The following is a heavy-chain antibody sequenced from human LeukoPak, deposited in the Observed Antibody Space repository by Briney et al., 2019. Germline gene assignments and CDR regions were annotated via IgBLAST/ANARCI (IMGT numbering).Heavy chain of an antibody. CDR1: GGSFSGYY. D-gene: IGHD3-10*01. CDR2: INHSGST. V-gene: IGHV4-34*01. CDR3: ARRQYYGSGSYRT. Sequence: SETLSLTCAVYGGSFSGYYWSWIRQPPGKGLEWIGEINHSGSTNYNPSLKSRVTISVDTSKNQFSLKLSSVTAADTAVYYCARRQYYGSGSYRTWGQGTLVTVSS. J-gene: IGHJ5*02.